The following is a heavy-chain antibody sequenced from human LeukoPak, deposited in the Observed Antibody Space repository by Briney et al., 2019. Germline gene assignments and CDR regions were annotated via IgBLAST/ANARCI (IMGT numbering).Heavy chain of an antibody. CDR1: GAFISSYQ. Sequence: PSETLSLTCTVSGAFISSYQWSWIRLPPGKGLEWIGYIYYNGSTNYNPSLKSRVTISVDTSKNQFSLKLSSVTAADTAVYYCARGRRDIVLMVYGKFDYWGQGTLVTVSS. D-gene: IGHD2-8*01. CDR3: ARGRRDIVLMVYGKFDY. V-gene: IGHV4-59*12. J-gene: IGHJ4*02. CDR2: IYYNGST.